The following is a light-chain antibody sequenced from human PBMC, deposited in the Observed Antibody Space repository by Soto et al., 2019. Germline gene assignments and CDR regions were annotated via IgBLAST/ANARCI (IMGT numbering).Light chain of an antibody. J-gene: IGKJ1*01. CDR1: QGISSY. CDR3: HHLNGYPRT. CDR2: AAS. V-gene: IGKV1-9*01. Sequence: DIQLTQSPSFLSASVGDRVTITCRASQGISSYLAWYQQKPGKAPKLLIYAASTLQTGVPSSFSGSGSGTEFTLTISSLQPEDFASYYCHHLNGYPRTFGQGTKVEIK.